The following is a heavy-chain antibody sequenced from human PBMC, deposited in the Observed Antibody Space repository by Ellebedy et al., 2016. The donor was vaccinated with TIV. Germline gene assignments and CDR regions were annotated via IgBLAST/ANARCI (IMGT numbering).Heavy chain of an antibody. D-gene: IGHD2-15*01. CDR1: GGYISSSTSY. V-gene: IGHV4-39*07. CDR3: ARVTAAYWYFDL. J-gene: IGHJ2*01. Sequence: SETLSLTCSVSGGYISSSTSYWGWVRQPPGKGLEWIGSVHPSGSNYYNPSLKSRITISVDTSKNQFSLKLSSVTAADTAVYYCARVTAAYWYFDLWGRGTLVTVSS. CDR2: VHPSGSN.